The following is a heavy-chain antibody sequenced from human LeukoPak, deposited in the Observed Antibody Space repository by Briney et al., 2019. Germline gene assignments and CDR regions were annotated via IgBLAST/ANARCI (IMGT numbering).Heavy chain of an antibody. CDR3: AGEGHYYDSTGYYYGGEDY. D-gene: IGHD3-22*01. CDR2: IYTRGST. CDR1: GGSITSYY. V-gene: IGHV4-4*07. J-gene: IGHJ4*02. Sequence: PSETLSLTCTASGGSITSYYWSWIRQPAGKGLEWIGRIYTRGSTNYNPSLKSRVTVSVDTSRNQFSLKLTSVTAADTAVYYCAGEGHYYDSTGYYYGGEDYWGQGTLVTVSS.